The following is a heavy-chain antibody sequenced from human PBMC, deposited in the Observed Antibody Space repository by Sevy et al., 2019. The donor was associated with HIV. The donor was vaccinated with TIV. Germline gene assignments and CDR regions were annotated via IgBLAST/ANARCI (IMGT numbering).Heavy chain of an antibody. Sequence: SETLSLTCAVSGGSISSSNWWSWVRQPPGKGLEWIGEIYHSGSTNYNPSLKSRVTISVDKSKNQFSLKLSSVTAADTAVYYCARTYYDFWSGYRPPHYYYYGMDVWGQRTTVTVSS. V-gene: IGHV4-4*02. CDR3: ARTYYDFWSGYRPPHYYYYGMDV. CDR1: GGSISSSNW. J-gene: IGHJ6*02. D-gene: IGHD3-3*01. CDR2: IYHSGST.